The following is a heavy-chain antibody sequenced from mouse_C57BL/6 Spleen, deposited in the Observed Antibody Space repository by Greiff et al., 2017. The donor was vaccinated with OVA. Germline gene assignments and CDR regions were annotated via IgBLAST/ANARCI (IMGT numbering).Heavy chain of an antibody. CDR3: AREGDYYGGHYFDY. CDR1: GYTFTSYW. J-gene: IGHJ2*01. V-gene: IGHV1-72*01. D-gene: IGHD1-1*01. Sequence: QVQLQQPGAELVKPGASVKLSCKASGYTFTSYWIPFVPPMPVRGLSWIGRIDPNSGGTKYNEKFKSKATLTVDKPSSTAYMQLSSLTSEDSAVYYCAREGDYYGGHYFDYWGQGTTLTVSS. CDR2: IDPNSGGT.